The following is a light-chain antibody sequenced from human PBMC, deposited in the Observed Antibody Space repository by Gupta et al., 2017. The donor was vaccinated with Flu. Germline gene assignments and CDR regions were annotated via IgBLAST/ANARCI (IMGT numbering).Light chain of an antibody. CDR1: ETINIF. V-gene: IGKV1-39*01. Sequence: IQVTQSPSSVSASVGDRVTITCRASETINIFVNWYQQKPGKAPKVLIYAASTLQSGVPSRFSGSGSGTEFTLTISGLQVEDFETYYCQQSDSVPYTFGQGTKVEIK. CDR2: AAS. J-gene: IGKJ2*01. CDR3: QQSDSVPYT.